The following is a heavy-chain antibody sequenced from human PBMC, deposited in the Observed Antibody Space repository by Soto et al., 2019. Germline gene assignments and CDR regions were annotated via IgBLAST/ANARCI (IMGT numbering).Heavy chain of an antibody. V-gene: IGHV1-46*01. J-gene: IGHJ6*02. Sequence: ASVKVSCKASGYTFTSYYMHWVRQAPGQGLEWMGIINPSGGSTSYAQKFQGRVTMTRDTSTSTVYMELSSLRSEDTAVYYCAREGRESTVTTDYYYYGMDVWGQGATVTVSS. D-gene: IGHD4-17*01. CDR3: AREGRESTVTTDYYYYGMDV. CDR2: INPSGGST. CDR1: GYTFTSYY.